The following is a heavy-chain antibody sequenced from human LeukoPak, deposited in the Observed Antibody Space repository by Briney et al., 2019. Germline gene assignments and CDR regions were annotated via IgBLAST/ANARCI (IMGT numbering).Heavy chain of an antibody. CDR2: IYSGGST. V-gene: IGHV3-53*05. D-gene: IGHD3-10*01. CDR1: GFTVSSNY. J-gene: IGHJ4*02. Sequence: PGGSLRLSCAASGFTVSSNYMSWVRQAPGKGLEWVSVIYSGGSTYYEDSVKGRFTISRDDSKNTLYLQMNSLRAEDTAVYFCAKDLSPDPLWPKPDYWGQGTLVTVSS. CDR3: AKDLSPDPLWPKPDY.